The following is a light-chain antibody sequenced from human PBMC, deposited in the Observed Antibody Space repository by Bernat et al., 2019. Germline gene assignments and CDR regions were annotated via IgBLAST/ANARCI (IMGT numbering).Light chain of an antibody. CDR1: SSDVGGYNY. Sequence: QSALTQPPSASGSPGQSVTISCTGTSSDVGGYNYVSWYQQHPGKAPKPMIYEVSKRPSGVPDRFTGSKSGNTASLTVSGIQAEDEADYYCNSYAGSNNWVFGGGTELTVL. CDR2: EVS. J-gene: IGLJ3*02. CDR3: NSYAGSNNWV. V-gene: IGLV2-8*01.